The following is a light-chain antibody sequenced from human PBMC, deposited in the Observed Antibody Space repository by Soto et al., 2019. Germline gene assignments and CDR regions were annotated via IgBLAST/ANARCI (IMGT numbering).Light chain of an antibody. CDR3: QQSYSTPQT. Sequence: DIQLTQSPSSLSASVGDRVTITCRASQDISSFLNWYQQKPGRAPKLLIFGASTLQSGVPSRFSGSGSGTDFTLTISSLQPEDFATYYCQQSYSTPQTFGQGTKVDI. CDR1: QDISSF. V-gene: IGKV1-39*01. J-gene: IGKJ1*01. CDR2: GAS.